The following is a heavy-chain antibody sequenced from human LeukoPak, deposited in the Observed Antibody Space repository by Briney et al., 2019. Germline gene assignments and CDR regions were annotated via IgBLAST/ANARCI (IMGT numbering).Heavy chain of an antibody. Sequence: GGSLRLSCAASGFTFSSYSMNWVRQAPGKGLEWVSSISSSSSYIYYADSVKGRFTISRDNAKNSLYLQMNSLRAEDTAVYYCAKSLVRGYPFDYWGQGTLVTVSS. D-gene: IGHD3-16*02. J-gene: IGHJ4*02. CDR1: GFTFSSYS. CDR3: AKSLVRGYPFDY. V-gene: IGHV3-21*01. CDR2: ISSSSSYI.